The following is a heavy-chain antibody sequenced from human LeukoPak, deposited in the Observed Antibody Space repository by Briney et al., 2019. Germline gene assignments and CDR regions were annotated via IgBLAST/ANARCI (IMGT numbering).Heavy chain of an antibody. CDR1: GFTFSSYW. Sequence: GGSLRLSCAASGFTFSSYWMSWVRQAPGKGLEWVANIKQDGSEKYYVDSVKGRFTISRDNAKNSLYLQMNSLRAEDTAVYYCARSLIVVVITQSFDYWGQGTLVTVSS. CDR2: IKQDGSEK. D-gene: IGHD3-22*01. CDR3: ARSLIVVVITQSFDY. J-gene: IGHJ4*02. V-gene: IGHV3-7*01.